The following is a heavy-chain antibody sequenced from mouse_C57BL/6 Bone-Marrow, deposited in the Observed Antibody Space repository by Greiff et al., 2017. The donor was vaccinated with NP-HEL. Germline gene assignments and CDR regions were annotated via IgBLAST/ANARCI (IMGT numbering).Heavy chain of an antibody. CDR2: INPYNGGT. D-gene: IGHD4-1*02. CDR3: ANGGNWDDWYFDV. CDR1: GCTFTDYY. V-gene: IGHV1-19*01. J-gene: IGHJ1*03. Sequence: VHVKQSGPVLVKPGASVKMSCKASGCTFTDYYMNWVKQSHGKSLEWIGVINPYNGGTSYNQKFKGKATLTVDKSSSTAYMELNSLTSEDSAVYYCANGGNWDDWYFDVWGTGTTVTVSS.